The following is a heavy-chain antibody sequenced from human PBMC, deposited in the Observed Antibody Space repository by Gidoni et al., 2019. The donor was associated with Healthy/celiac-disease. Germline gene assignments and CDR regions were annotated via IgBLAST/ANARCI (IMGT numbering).Heavy chain of an antibody. CDR2: INWNGGST. CDR1: GFTFDDYG. V-gene: IGHV3-20*01. D-gene: IGHD5-12*01. Sequence: AASGFTFDDYGMSWVRQAPGKGLEWVSGINWNGGSTGYADSVKGRFTISRDNAKNSLYLQMNSLRAEDTALYHCARAGDVDIVSLGMDVWGQGTTVTVSS. J-gene: IGHJ6*02. CDR3: ARAGDVDIVSLGMDV.